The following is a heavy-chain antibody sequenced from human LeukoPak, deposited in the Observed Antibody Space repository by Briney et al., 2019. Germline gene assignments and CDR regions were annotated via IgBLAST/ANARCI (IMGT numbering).Heavy chain of an antibody. CDR2: ISGSGGST. V-gene: IGHV3-23*01. J-gene: IGHJ4*02. CDR1: GFTFSSYA. CDR3: ARSSDYYGSGSYYKRGPFDY. D-gene: IGHD3-10*01. Sequence: PGGSLRLSCAASGFTFSSYAMSWVRQAPGKGLEWVSAISGSGGSTYYADSVKGRFTISRDNSKNTLYLQMNSLRAEDTAVYYCARSSDYYGSGSYYKRGPFDYWGQGTLVTVSS.